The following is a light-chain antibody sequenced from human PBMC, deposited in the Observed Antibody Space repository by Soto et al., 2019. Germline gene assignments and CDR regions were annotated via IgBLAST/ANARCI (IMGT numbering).Light chain of an antibody. Sequence: EVVLTQSPATLSLSPGDRATLSCRASQSVSIDFAWYQQKPGQAPRLLIYDASNRATGIPARFSGSVSGTDFTLTISSLEPEDFAVYYCQHRHNFGPGTKLDIK. V-gene: IGKV3-11*01. CDR3: QHRHN. CDR2: DAS. CDR1: QSVSID. J-gene: IGKJ3*01.